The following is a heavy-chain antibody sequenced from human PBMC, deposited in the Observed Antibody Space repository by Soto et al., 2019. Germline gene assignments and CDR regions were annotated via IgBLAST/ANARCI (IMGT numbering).Heavy chain of an antibody. CDR1: GYTFTSYD. CDR3: ARAYSGYDYDEYYFDY. Sequence: ASVKVSCKASGYTFTSYDINWVRQATGQGLEWMGWMNPNSGSTGYAQKFQGRVTMTRNTSISTAYMELSSLRSEDTAVYYCARAYSGYDYDEYYFDYWGQGTLVTVSS. V-gene: IGHV1-8*01. CDR2: MNPNSGST. D-gene: IGHD5-12*01. J-gene: IGHJ4*02.